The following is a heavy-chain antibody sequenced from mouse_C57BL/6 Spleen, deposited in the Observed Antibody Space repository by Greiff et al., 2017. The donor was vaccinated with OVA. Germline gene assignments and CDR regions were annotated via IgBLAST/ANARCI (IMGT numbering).Heavy chain of an antibody. V-gene: IGHV1-59*01. CDR3: ARWAYYSNYYAMDY. Sequence: QVQLQQPGAELVRPGTSVKLSCKASGYTFTSYWMHWVKQRPGQGLEWIGVIDPSDSYTNYNQKFKGKATLTVDTSSSTAYMQLSSLTSEDSAVYYCARWAYYSNYYAMDYWGQGTSVTFAS. D-gene: IGHD2-5*01. CDR2: IDPSDSYT. CDR1: GYTFTSYW. J-gene: IGHJ4*01.